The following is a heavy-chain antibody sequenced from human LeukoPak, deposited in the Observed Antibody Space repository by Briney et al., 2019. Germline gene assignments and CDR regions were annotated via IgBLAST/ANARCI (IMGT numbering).Heavy chain of an antibody. CDR3: ARDDSSSWYGWFDP. D-gene: IGHD6-13*01. V-gene: IGHV4-38-2*02. Sequence: SETLSLTCTVSGYSISSGYYWGWIRQPPGKGLEWIGSIYHSGSTYYNPSLKSRVTISVDTSKNQFSLKLSSVTAADTAVYYCARDDSSSWYGWFDPWGQGTLVTVSS. CDR2: IYHSGST. J-gene: IGHJ5*02. CDR1: GYSISSGYY.